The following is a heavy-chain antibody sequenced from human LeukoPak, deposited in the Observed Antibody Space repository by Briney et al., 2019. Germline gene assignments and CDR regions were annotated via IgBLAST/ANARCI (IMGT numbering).Heavy chain of an antibody. Sequence: ASVKVSRKAFGYTFTGYYMHWVRQAPGQGLEWMGWINPNSGGTNYAQKLQGRVTMTRDTSISTAYMELSRLRSDDTAVYYCAREGGIAVAGFDYWGQGTLVTVSS. J-gene: IGHJ4*02. CDR1: GYTFTGYY. CDR2: INPNSGGT. CDR3: AREGGIAVAGFDY. D-gene: IGHD6-19*01. V-gene: IGHV1-2*02.